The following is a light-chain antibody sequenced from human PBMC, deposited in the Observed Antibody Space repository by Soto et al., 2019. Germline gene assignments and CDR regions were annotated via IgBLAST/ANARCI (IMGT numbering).Light chain of an antibody. V-gene: IGKV1-27*01. J-gene: IGKJ1*01. Sequence: DIQMTQSPSSLSASVGDRVTITCRARQGISNYLAWYQQKPEKVPQLLIYAASTFQSGVPSRFSGSGSGTDFTLTTGILHPEDVATYYCQKYNSAWKFGQGSKVEIK. CDR2: AAS. CDR1: QGISNY. CDR3: QKYNSAWK.